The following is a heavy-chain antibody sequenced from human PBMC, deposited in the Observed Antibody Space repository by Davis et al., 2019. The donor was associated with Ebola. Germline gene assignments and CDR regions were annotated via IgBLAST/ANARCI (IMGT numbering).Heavy chain of an antibody. D-gene: IGHD6-13*01. CDR1: GFTFDDYA. V-gene: IGHV3-9*01. CDR2: ISWNSGSI. CDR3: AKEISSSFYYYYGMDV. J-gene: IGHJ6*04. Sequence: SLKISCAASGFTFDDYAMHWVRQAPGKGLEWVSGISWNSGSIGYADSVKGRFTISRDNAKNSLYLQMNSLRAEDTALYYCAKEISSSFYYYYGMDVWGKGTTVTVSS.